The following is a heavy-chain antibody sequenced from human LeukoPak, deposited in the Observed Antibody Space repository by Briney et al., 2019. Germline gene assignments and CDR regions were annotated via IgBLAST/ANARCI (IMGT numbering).Heavy chain of an antibody. CDR1: GYSISSGYY. V-gene: IGHV4-38-2*02. CDR2: IYHSGST. J-gene: IGHJ4*02. D-gene: IGHD4-17*01. Sequence: PSETLSLTCTVSGYSISSGYYWGWIRQPPGKGLEWIGSIYHSGSTYYNPSLKSRVTISVDTSKNQFSLKLSSVTAADTAVYYCARIYGDYGRIFDYWGQGTLVTVSS. CDR3: ARIYGDYGRIFDY.